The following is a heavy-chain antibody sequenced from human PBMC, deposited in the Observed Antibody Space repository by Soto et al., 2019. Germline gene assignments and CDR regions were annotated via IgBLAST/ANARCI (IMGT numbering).Heavy chain of an antibody. D-gene: IGHD1-1*01. Sequence: EVQLVESGGGLVQPGGSLKLSCAASGFTFSGSAMHWVRQASGKGLEWVGRIRSKANSYATAYAASVKGRFTISRDDSKNPAYLQMNSLKTEDTAVYYCTRTPTAETYYYDGMDVWGQGTTVTVSS. CDR3: TRTPTAETYYYDGMDV. CDR2: IRSKANSYAT. CDR1: GFTFSGSA. V-gene: IGHV3-73*01. J-gene: IGHJ6*02.